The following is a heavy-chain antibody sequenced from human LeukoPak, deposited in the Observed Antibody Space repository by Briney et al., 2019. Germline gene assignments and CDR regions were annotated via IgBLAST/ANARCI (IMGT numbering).Heavy chain of an antibody. CDR3: ARGLYYYGSGSYAGGY. J-gene: IGHJ4*02. CDR1: VYTFTGYY. V-gene: IGHV1-2*02. CDR2: INPNSGGT. D-gene: IGHD3-10*01. Sequence: ASVKVSCKASVYTFTGYYMHWVRQAPAQGLAWMGWINPNSGGTNYAQKFHGRVTMTRDTSISTAYMELSRLRSDDTAVYYCARGLYYYGSGSYAGGYWGQGTLVTVSS.